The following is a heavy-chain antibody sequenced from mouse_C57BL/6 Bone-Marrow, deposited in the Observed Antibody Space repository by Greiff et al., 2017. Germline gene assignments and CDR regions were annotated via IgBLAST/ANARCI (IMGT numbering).Heavy chain of an antibody. CDR2: IDPENGDT. D-gene: IGHD2-4*01. V-gene: IGHV14-4*01. CDR3: TTPIYYDYDLDY. J-gene: IGHJ2*01. Sequence: EVKLMESGAELVRPGASVKLSCTASGFNIKDDYMHWVKQRPEQGLEWIGWIDPENGDTEYASKFQGKATITADTSSNTAYLQLSSLTSEDTAVYYCTTPIYYDYDLDYWCQGTTLTVSS. CDR1: GFNIKDDY.